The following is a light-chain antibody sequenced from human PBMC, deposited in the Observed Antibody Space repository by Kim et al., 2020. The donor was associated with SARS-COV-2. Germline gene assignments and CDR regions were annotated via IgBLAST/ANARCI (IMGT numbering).Light chain of an antibody. CDR2: STN. V-gene: IGLV1-40*01. J-gene: IGLJ3*02. CDR1: SSHIGAGQD. Sequence: QSVLTQPRSVSGAPGQRVTISCTGSSSHIGAGQDIYWYQQLPGTAPKLLIFSTNNRPSGVPDRFSGSKSGTSASLAITGLQAEDEADYFCQSYDSSLSGSGFGGRTQLTVL. CDR3: QSYDSSLSGSG.